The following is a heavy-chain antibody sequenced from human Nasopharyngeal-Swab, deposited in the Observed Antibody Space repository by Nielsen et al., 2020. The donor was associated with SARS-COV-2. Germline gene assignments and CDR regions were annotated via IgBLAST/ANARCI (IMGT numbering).Heavy chain of an antibody. J-gene: IGHJ4*02. CDR3: ARERLGDPLTGYYLDY. CDR2: ISTFNSKI. V-gene: IGHV1-18*01. D-gene: IGHD3-9*01. Sequence: ASVKVSCKASGYAFTSYGISWVRQAPGQGLEWMGWISTFNSKIKYAEKFQGRVTMTRDTSTSTAYMEVTSLGFDDTAVYYCARERLGDPLTGYYLDYWGQGTLVSVSS. CDR1: GYAFTSYG.